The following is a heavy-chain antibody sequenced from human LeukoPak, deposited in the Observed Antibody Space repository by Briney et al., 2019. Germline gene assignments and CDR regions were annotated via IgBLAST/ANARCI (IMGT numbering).Heavy chain of an antibody. CDR1: GFTFSSYS. D-gene: IGHD4-11*01. CDR2: ISSSSSYI. Sequence: KAGGSLRLSCAASGFTFSSYSMNWVRQAPGKGLEWVSSISSSSSYIYYADSVKGRFTISRDNAKNSLYLQMNSLRAEDTAVYYCAPDYNNYDAYWGQGTLVTVSS. J-gene: IGHJ4*02. V-gene: IGHV3-21*01. CDR3: APDYNNYDAY.